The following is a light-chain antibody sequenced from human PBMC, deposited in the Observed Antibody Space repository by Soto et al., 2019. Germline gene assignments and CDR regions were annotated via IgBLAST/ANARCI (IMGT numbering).Light chain of an antibody. CDR1: QGISSY. J-gene: IGKJ4*01. CDR2: AAS. CDR3: QPLNSYPPC. V-gene: IGKV1-9*01. Sequence: IQLTQSPFSLSASVGDRVTITCRASQGISSYLAWSQQKPGKAPKLLIHAASTLQSGVPSRFSGSGSGTDFTLTISSLQPEYFATYYCQPLNSYPPCVGGGNKVESK.